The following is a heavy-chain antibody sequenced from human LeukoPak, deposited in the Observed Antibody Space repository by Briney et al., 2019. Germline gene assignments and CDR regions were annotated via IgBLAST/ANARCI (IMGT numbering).Heavy chain of an antibody. Sequence: GGSLRLSCAASGFTFSSYSMNWVRQAPGKGLEWVSSISSRSSYIDYADSLKGRFTTSRDNAKNSLYLQMNSLRSEDTAVYYCARVRGYYYDSSGRRAAKYNWFDPWGQGTLVTVSS. J-gene: IGHJ5*02. V-gene: IGHV3-21*04. CDR1: GFTFSSYS. CDR2: ISSRSSYI. D-gene: IGHD3-22*01. CDR3: ARVRGYYYDSSGRRAAKYNWFDP.